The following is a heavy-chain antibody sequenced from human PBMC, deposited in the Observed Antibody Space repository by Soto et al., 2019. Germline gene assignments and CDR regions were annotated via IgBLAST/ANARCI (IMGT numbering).Heavy chain of an antibody. CDR2: FDPEDGET. CDR3: ATGYTSPDAFDV. Sequence: ASVKVSCKVSGYTLTELSMHWVRQAPGKGLEWMGGFDPEDGETIYAQKFQGRVTMTEDTSTDTAYMELSSLISEDTAVYYCATGYTSPDAFDVWGQGTMVTVSS. CDR1: GYTLTELS. D-gene: IGHD1-26*01. V-gene: IGHV1-24*01. J-gene: IGHJ3*01.